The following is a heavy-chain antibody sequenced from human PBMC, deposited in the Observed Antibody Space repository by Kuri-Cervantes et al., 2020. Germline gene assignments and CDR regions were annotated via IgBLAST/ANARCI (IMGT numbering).Heavy chain of an antibody. CDR1: GFTFSSYA. CDR3: AREPGGFYCFDY. CDR2: ISYDGSNK. J-gene: IGHJ4*02. V-gene: IGHV3-30*14. Sequence: GESLKISCAASGFTFSSYAMHWVRQAPGKGLEWVAVISYDGSNKYYADSVKGRFTISRDNSKNTLYLQMNSLRAEDTAVYYCAREPGGFYCFDYWGQGTLVTVSS. D-gene: IGHD2/OR15-2a*01.